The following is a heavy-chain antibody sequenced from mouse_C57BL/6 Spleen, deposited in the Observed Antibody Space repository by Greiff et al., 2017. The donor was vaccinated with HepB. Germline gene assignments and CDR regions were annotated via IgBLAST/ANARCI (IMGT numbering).Heavy chain of an antibody. V-gene: IGHV1-55*01. CDR3: ARWRDYYGSSYRYFDV. Sequence: VQLQQPGAELVKPGASVKMSCKASGYTFTSYWLTWVKQRPGQGLEWIGDIYPGSGSTNYNEKFKSKATLTVDTSSSTAYMQLSSLTSADSAVYYCARWRDYYGSSYRYFDVWGTGTTVTVSS. CDR2: IYPGSGST. D-gene: IGHD1-1*01. J-gene: IGHJ1*03. CDR1: GYTFTSYW.